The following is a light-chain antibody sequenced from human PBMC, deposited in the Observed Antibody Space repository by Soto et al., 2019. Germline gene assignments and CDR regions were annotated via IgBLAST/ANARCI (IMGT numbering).Light chain of an antibody. V-gene: IGKV1-5*03. Sequence: DIQMTQSPSTLSASVGDRITITCRASQSINNWLAWYQQKPGKAPKLLMYKASSLESGVPSRFSGSGSGTEFTLTISSLQPDDFATYYCQQYNGYSWTFGQGTKVEIK. CDR1: QSINNW. CDR3: QQYNGYSWT. CDR2: KAS. J-gene: IGKJ1*01.